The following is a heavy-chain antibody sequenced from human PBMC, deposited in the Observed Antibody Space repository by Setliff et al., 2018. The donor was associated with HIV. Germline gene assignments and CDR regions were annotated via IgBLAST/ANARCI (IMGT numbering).Heavy chain of an antibody. CDR2: ISTYNGQR. D-gene: IGHD3-10*01. CDR3: AREGVREPPSNTLYYGMDV. J-gene: IGHJ6*02. Sequence: ASVKVSCKSSGYTVSQYGISWVRQAAGQGLEWMGWISTYNGQRNYAQKVQGRVTFTTDTSTSTAYMELRSLRSDDTAVYYCAREGVREPPSNTLYYGMDVWGQGTTVTVSS. V-gene: IGHV1-18*01. CDR1: GYTVSQYG.